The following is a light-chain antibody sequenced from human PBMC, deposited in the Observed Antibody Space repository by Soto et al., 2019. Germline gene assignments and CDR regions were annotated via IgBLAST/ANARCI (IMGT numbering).Light chain of an antibody. V-gene: IGLV2-14*01. CDR1: SRDIGFFNY. J-gene: IGLJ3*02. CDR3: SSYTTSSTLV. Sequence: QSALTQPASVSGSPGQSITISCTGTSRDIGFFNYVSWYQQFPGNAPKLIIFEVTNRPSGVSNRFSASKSGNTASLTISGLQAEDGADYYCSSYTTSSTLVFGGGTQLTVL. CDR2: EVT.